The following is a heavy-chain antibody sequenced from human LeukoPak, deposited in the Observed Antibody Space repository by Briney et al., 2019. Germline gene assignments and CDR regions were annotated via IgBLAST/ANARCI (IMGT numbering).Heavy chain of an antibody. V-gene: IGHV4-34*01. CDR3: ARGSVDNWNDRWFDP. Sequence: SETLSLTCAVYGGSFSGYYWSWIRQPPGKGLEGIGKINHSGSTNYNPSLKSLVPISVDTSQNQFSLKLSSVTAADTAVYYCARGSVDNWNDRWFDPWGQGTLVTVSS. CDR1: GGSFSGYY. CDR2: INHSGST. J-gene: IGHJ5*02. D-gene: IGHD1-1*01.